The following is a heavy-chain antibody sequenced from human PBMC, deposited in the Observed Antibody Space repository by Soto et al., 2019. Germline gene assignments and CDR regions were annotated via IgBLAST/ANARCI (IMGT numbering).Heavy chain of an antibody. Sequence: SETLSLTCTVSGGSISSYYWSWIRQPPGKGLEWIGYIYYSGSTNYNPSLKSRVTISVDTSKNQFSLKLSSVTAADTAVYYCARAPDFWSGYYHFDPWGQGTLVTVSS. CDR3: ARAPDFWSGYYHFDP. J-gene: IGHJ5*02. CDR1: GGSISSYY. D-gene: IGHD3-3*01. CDR2: IYYSGST. V-gene: IGHV4-59*01.